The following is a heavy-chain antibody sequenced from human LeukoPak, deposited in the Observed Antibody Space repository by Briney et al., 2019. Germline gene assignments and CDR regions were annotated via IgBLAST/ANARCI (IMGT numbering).Heavy chain of an antibody. Sequence: GGSLRLSCAASGFTFSSYGMHWVRQAPGKGLEWVSVIYSGGSTYYADSVKGRFTISRDNSKNTLYLQMNSLRAEDTAVYYCARYHVLLWFGDLHVPFDYWGQGTLVTVSS. CDR1: GFTFSSYG. J-gene: IGHJ4*02. D-gene: IGHD3-10*01. V-gene: IGHV3-66*01. CDR3: ARYHVLLWFGDLHVPFDY. CDR2: IYSGGST.